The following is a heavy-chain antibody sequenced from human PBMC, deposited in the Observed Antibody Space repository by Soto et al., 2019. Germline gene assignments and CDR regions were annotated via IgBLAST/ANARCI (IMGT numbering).Heavy chain of an antibody. CDR1: GFTFSSYE. CDR3: VRGETWLQLSYYFDY. V-gene: IGHV3-48*03. Sequence: GGSLRLSCAASGFTFSSYEMNWVRQAPGKGLEWVSYISTSGSTIYYADSVKGRFTISRDNAKNSLYLQMYTLRAEDTAVYYCVRGETWLQLSYYFDYWGQGTRVTVSS. CDR2: ISTSGSTI. J-gene: IGHJ4*02. D-gene: IGHD5-12*01.